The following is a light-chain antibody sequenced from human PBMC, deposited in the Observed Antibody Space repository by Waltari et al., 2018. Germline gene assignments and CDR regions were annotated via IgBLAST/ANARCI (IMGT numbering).Light chain of an antibody. CDR2: DVR. Sequence: QSALTQPASVSGSPGQSITISCTGTSSDAGGYNYVSWYQQHPRKAPKLILFDVRNRPSGVSRRFSGSKSGNTASLTISGLQAQDEADYYCSSYISSDTLELFGGGTSLTVL. CDR1: SSDAGGYNY. CDR3: SSYISSDTLEL. V-gene: IGLV2-14*03. J-gene: IGLJ2*01.